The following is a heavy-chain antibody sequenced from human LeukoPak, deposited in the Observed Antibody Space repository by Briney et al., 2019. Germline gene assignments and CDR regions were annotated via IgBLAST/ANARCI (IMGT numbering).Heavy chain of an antibody. D-gene: IGHD6-19*01. J-gene: IGHJ1*01. CDR2: IWYDGSNK. CDR1: GFTFSSYG. CDR3: TRDIRGYSGGWYLPSGYFQH. Sequence: GSLILSCAASGFTFSSYGMHWVRQAPGKGLEWVAVIWYDGSNKYNADSVKGRFTISRDNSKNTLYLQMNSLRAEDTAVYYCTRDIRGYSGGWYLPSGYFQHWGQGTLVTVSS. V-gene: IGHV3-33*01.